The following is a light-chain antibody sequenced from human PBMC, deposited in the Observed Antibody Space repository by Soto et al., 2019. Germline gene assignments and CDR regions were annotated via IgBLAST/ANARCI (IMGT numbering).Light chain of an antibody. Sequence: DIQMTQSPSTLSASVGDRVTITCRASQSISSWLAWYQEKPGKVPKLLIYKASSLKSGVPSRFSGSGSGTEFTLTISSLQPDDFAPYYCQQYNSYSYTFGQGTKLEI. CDR2: KAS. CDR3: QQYNSYSYT. CDR1: QSISSW. V-gene: IGKV1-5*03. J-gene: IGKJ2*01.